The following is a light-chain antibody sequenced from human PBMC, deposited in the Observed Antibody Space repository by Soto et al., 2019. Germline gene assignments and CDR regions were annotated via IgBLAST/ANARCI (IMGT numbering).Light chain of an antibody. CDR1: QSVSSY. V-gene: IGKV3-11*01. Sequence: IVLTQSPATLSLSPGERATLSCRASQSVSSYLAWYQQKPGQAPRLLIYDASNRATGIPARFSGSGSGTDFTLTITSLEHEDFAVYYCQQRSNWPGTFGQGTKVDIK. CDR3: QQRSNWPGT. J-gene: IGKJ1*01. CDR2: DAS.